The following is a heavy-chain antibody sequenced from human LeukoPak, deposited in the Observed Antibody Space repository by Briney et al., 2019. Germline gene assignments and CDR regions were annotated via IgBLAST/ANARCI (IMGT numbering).Heavy chain of an antibody. V-gene: IGHV3-33*01. CDR2: IWYDGSNK. J-gene: IGHJ4*02. Sequence: GRSLRLSCAASGFTFSSYGMHWVRQAPGKGLEWVAVIWYDGSNKYYADSVKGRFTISRDNFRNTLYLQMNNVRAEDTAVFYCASHGGLWGQGTLVTVSS. CDR1: GFTFSSYG. CDR3: ASHGGL. D-gene: IGHD5-12*01.